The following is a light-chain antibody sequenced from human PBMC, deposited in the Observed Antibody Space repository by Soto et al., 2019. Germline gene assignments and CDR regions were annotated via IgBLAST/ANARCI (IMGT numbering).Light chain of an antibody. Sequence: ERVMTQSPATPSVSPGERATLSCRASQSVTTNLAWYQQKPGQAPRLLIYGASTRATGIPARFSGSGSGTEFALTISSLQSEDFAVYYCQQYNNWPPLTFGGGTKVDI. V-gene: IGKV3D-15*01. CDR2: GAS. J-gene: IGKJ4*01. CDR3: QQYNNWPPLT. CDR1: QSVTTN.